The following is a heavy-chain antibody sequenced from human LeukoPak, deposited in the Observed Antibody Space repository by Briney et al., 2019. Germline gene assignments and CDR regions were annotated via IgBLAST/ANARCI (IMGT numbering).Heavy chain of an antibody. CDR2: ISYSGST. J-gene: IGHJ4*02. Sequence: PSETLSLTCAVSGASVSSGGYSWSWIRQPPGKGLECIGFISYSGSTYYSPSLKNRVTISIDTSKNQFSLKLTSVTAADTAVYYCASSFRGYSYYRFDYWGQGTLVTVSS. CDR1: GASVSSGGYS. V-gene: IGHV4-30-4*07. D-gene: IGHD5-18*01. CDR3: ASSFRGYSYYRFDY.